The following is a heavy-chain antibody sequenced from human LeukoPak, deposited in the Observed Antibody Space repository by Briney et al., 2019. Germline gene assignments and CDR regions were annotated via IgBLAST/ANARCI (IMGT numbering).Heavy chain of an antibody. D-gene: IGHD3-22*01. CDR3: ARNDYYDRSGPAGY. CDR1: GYTFTSYG. J-gene: IGHJ4*02. V-gene: IGHV1-18*01. CDR2: ISAYNGNT. Sequence: ASVKVSCKASGYTFTSYGISWVRQAPGQGLEWMGWISAYNGNTNYAQKLQGRVTMTTDTSTSTAYMELRSLRSDDTAVYYCARNDYYDRSGPAGYWGQGTLVTVSS.